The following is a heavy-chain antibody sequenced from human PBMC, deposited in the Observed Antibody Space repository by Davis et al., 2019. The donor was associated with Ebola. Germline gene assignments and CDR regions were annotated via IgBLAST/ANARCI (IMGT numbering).Heavy chain of an antibody. D-gene: IGHD6-13*01. Sequence: MPSETLSLTCTVSGGSFSSGAYSWGWIRQPPGKGLEWIGCISDSGSTYYNPSLKSRVTISVDTSKNQFSLKLSSVTAADTAVYYCARIIQQPGPLGLYYFDYWGQGTLVTVSS. CDR2: ISDSGST. V-gene: IGHV4-39*01. J-gene: IGHJ4*02. CDR1: GGSFSSGAYS. CDR3: ARIIQQPGPLGLYYFDY.